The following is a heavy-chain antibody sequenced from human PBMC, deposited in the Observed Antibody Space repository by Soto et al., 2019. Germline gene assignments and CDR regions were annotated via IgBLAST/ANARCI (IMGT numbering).Heavy chain of an antibody. D-gene: IGHD6-13*01. CDR1: GYTFTSFY. CDR3: ASSPAFSSSWYGIPGDPSHGMDV. V-gene: IGHV1-46*04. Sequence: QLQLVQSGAEVKRPGASVRVSCKSSGYTFTSFYIHWVRQAPGQGLEWMGIINPTGGITNFAQRWKGRDTMTRDMSTNTQYMELSSLKSDDSAVYYCASSPAFSSSWYGIPGDPSHGMDVWGQGTTVTVS. CDR2: INPTGGIT. J-gene: IGHJ6*02.